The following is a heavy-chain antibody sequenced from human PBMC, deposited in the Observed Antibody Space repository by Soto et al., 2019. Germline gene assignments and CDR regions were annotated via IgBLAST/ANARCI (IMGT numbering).Heavy chain of an antibody. Sequence: EVQLLESEGGLVQPGRSLRLSCAASGFIFSDYAMSWVRQAPGKGLEWVSARSGSGSSTYYADSVKGRFTISRDNLKNTVSLQMNNLTAEDTAVYYCAKGGVTRSYYYAMDVWGQGTTVTVSS. CDR2: RSGSGSST. J-gene: IGHJ6*02. CDR3: AKGGVTRSYYYAMDV. CDR1: GFIFSDYA. V-gene: IGHV3-23*01.